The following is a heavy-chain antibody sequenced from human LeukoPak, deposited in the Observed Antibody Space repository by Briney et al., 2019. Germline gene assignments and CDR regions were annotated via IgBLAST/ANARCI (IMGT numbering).Heavy chain of an antibody. CDR3: ARVPAYYYGSGSYYWFDP. CDR1: GYTFTSYG. D-gene: IGHD3-10*01. V-gene: IGHV1-18*01. J-gene: IGHJ5*02. Sequence: ASVKVSCKASGYTFTSYGISGVRQAPGQGLEWMGWISAYNGNTNYAQKLQGRVTMTRDTSISTAYMELSRLRSDATAVYYCARVPAYYYGSGSYYWFDPWGQGTLVTVSS. CDR2: ISAYNGNT.